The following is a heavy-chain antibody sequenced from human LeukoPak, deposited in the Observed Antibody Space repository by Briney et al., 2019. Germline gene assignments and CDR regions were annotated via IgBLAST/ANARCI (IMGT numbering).Heavy chain of an antibody. J-gene: IGHJ6*02. V-gene: IGHV3-43*01. CDR2: IGWDGTNI. CDR3: TKDMEWGMDV. CDR1: GLTFDRHA. Sequence: RPGGSLRLSCAASGLTFDRHAMHWVREPPGKGPEWVSLIGWDGTNIDYADSVKGRFTISRDNSKNFVYLQMHSLRTEDTALYYCTKDMEWGMDVWGQGTTVIVSS. D-gene: IGHD3-3*01.